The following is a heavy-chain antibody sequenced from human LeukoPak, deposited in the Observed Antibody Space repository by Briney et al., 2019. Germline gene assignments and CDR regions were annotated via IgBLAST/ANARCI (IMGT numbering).Heavy chain of an antibody. V-gene: IGHV4-59*08. J-gene: IGHJ4*02. CDR1: RGSLSPDH. CDR2: IFYTGRA. D-gene: IGHD4/OR15-4a*01. CDR3: VRLVDGANTRVDS. Sequence: SETLSLTCTVSRGSLSPDHCAWIRQSPGKGLEWIGYIFYTGRARYNPSLEGRATLTVDMSKNQVSLKLRSVTAADTATYYCVRLVDGANTRVDSWGQGTLVTVSS.